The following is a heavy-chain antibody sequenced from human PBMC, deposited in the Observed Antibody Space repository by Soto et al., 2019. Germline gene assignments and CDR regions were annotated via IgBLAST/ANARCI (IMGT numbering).Heavy chain of an antibody. V-gene: IGHV4-34*01. CDR3: ARGPYDFWTSRYFDY. CDR2: INHSGST. Sequence: SETLSLTCAVYGGSFSGYYWSWIRQPPGKGLEWIGEINHSGSTNYNPSLKSRVTISVGTSKNQFSLKLSSVTAADTAVYYCARGPYDFWTSRYFDYWGQGNLVTFSS. J-gene: IGHJ4*02. D-gene: IGHD3-3*01. CDR1: GGSFSGYY.